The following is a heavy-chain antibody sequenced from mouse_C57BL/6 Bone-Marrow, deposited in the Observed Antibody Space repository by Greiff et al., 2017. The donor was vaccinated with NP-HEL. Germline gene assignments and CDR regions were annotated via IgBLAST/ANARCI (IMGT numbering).Heavy chain of an antibody. Sequence: VKLVESGAELARPGASVKMSRKASGYTFTSYTMHWVKQRPGQGLEWIGYINPSSGYTKYNQKFKDKATLTADKSSSTAYMQLSSLTSEDSAVYYCARRPFAYWGQGTLVTVSA. CDR3: ARRPFAY. V-gene: IGHV1-4*01. J-gene: IGHJ3*01. CDR2: INPSSGYT. CDR1: GYTFTSYT.